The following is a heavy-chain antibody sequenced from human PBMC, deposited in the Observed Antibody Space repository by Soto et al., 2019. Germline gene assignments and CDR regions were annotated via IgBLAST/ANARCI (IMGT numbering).Heavy chain of an antibody. V-gene: IGHV3-74*01. CDR1: GLTVSTYW. CDR3: ARGIYDTDY. J-gene: IGHJ4*02. D-gene: IGHD3-22*01. Sequence: GGSLRLSCVASGLTVSTYWMHWVRQPPGKGLVWVSRINSDGSSTSYADSVKGRFTISRDNAKNTLYLQMNSLRAEDTAVYYCARGIYDTDYWGQGTLVTVSS. CDR2: INSDGSST.